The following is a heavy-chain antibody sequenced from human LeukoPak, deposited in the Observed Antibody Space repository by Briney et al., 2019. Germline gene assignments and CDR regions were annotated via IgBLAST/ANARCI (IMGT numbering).Heavy chain of an antibody. Sequence: KPGGSLRLSCAASGFTFSSYSMNWVRQAPGKGLEWVSSISSSSSYIYYADSVKGRFTISRDNAKNTLYLQMNSLRAEDTAVYYCARPFITMVRGVIGYWGQGSRVTVSS. V-gene: IGHV3-21*01. CDR3: ARPFITMVRGVIGY. CDR2: ISSSSSYI. D-gene: IGHD3-10*01. CDR1: GFTFSSYS. J-gene: IGHJ4*02.